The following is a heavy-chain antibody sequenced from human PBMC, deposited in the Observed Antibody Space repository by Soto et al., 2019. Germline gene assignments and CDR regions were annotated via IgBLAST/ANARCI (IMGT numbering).Heavy chain of an antibody. Sequence: GGSLRLSCAASGFTFSSYAMSWVRQAPGKGLEWVSTISVSGGSTYYADSVKGRFTISRDNSKNTLYLQMNSLRAEDTAVYYCAKAFYSSSWSGYFDYWGQGTLVTVS. CDR2: ISVSGGST. J-gene: IGHJ4*02. V-gene: IGHV3-23*01. CDR3: AKAFYSSSWSGYFDY. D-gene: IGHD6-13*01. CDR1: GFTFSSYA.